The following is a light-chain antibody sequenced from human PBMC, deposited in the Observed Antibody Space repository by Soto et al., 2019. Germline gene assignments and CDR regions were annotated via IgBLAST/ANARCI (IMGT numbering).Light chain of an antibody. Sequence: EIVMTQSPATLSVSPGERATLSCRASRSVSRDLAWYQQKPGQAPRLLIYDISTRATGIPTRFSGSGSGTEFTLTISSLQSEDFAVYYCQQYNDWPLTFGGGTKVDIK. CDR1: RSVSRD. CDR3: QQYNDWPLT. J-gene: IGKJ4*01. CDR2: DIS. V-gene: IGKV3D-15*01.